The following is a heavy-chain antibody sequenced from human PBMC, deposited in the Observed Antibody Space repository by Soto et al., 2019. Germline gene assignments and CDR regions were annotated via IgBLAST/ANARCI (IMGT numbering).Heavy chain of an antibody. CDR3: ARGFSSVSMDA. J-gene: IGHJ6*02. Sequence: LSLTCTVSCDSVSSGGYCWRWIRQPPGKGLEWIGYIYSSGSANYNPSLKSRVTISRDTPKNQISLKVASVTAADTAGYYCARGFSSVSMDAWGQGTTVTVSS. D-gene: IGHD6-19*01. V-gene: IGHV4-61*08. CDR2: IYSSGSA. CDR1: CDSVSSGGYC.